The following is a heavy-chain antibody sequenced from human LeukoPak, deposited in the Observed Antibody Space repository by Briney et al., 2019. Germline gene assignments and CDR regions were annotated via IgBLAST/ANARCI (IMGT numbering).Heavy chain of an antibody. CDR3: ARAPEFNKYYFDY. Sequence: ASVEVSCKASGYTFTSTGINWVRQAPGQGLEWMGWINPNSGGTNYAQKFQGRVTMTRDTSISTAYMELSRLRSDDTAVYYCARAPEFNKYYFDYWGQGTLVTVSS. V-gene: IGHV1-2*02. CDR2: INPNSGGT. J-gene: IGHJ4*02. D-gene: IGHD1-14*01. CDR1: GYTFTSTG.